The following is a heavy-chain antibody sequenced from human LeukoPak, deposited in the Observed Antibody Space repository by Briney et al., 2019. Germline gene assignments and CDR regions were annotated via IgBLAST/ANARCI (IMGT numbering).Heavy chain of an antibody. J-gene: IGHJ4*02. CDR3: ARQVRGNYFDY. CDR2: INAGNGNT. CDR1: GYTFTGYY. V-gene: IGHV1-3*03. Sequence: ASVKVSCKASGYTFTGYYMHWVRQAPGQRLEWMGWINAGNGNTKYSQEFQGRVTITRDTSASTAYMELSSLRSEDMAVYYCARQVRGNYFDYWGQGTLVTVSS.